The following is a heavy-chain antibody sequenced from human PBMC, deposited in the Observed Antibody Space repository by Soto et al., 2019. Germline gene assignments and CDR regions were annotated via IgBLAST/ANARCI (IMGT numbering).Heavy chain of an antibody. CDR3: ARARGMRYYYDSSGHDAFDI. CDR1: GGSVSSGSYY. V-gene: IGHV4-61*01. J-gene: IGHJ3*02. Sequence: PSETLSLTCTVSGGSVSSGSYYWSWIRQPPGKGLEWIGYIYYSGSTNYNPSLKSRVTISVDTSKNQFSLKLSSVTAADTAVYYCARARGMRYYYDSSGHDAFDIWGQGTMVTVSS. D-gene: IGHD3-22*01. CDR2: IYYSGST.